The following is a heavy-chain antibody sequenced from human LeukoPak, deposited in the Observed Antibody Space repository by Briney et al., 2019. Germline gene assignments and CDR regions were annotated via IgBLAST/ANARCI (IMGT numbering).Heavy chain of an antibody. Sequence: PGGSLRLSCAASGFTFSTYAMSWVRQAPGKGLEWVATMTGSGGSTFYGDSVKGRFTIARDNSNNMLYLQMNSLRAEDTAVYYCAKDLGLLWFGTFDYWARESWSPSPQ. J-gene: IGHJ4*02. CDR1: GFTFSTYA. D-gene: IGHD3-10*01. CDR2: MTGSGGST. CDR3: AKDLGLLWFGTFDY. V-gene: IGHV3-23*01.